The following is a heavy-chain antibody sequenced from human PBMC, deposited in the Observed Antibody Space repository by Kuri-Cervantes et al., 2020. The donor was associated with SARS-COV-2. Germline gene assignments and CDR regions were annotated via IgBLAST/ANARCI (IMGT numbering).Heavy chain of an antibody. CDR1: GDSISSSRYY. CDR2: MYYSGST. V-gene: IGHV4-39*01. CDR3: ARSWEDYYGSGSYPTFDY. D-gene: IGHD3-10*01. J-gene: IGHJ4*02. Sequence: SETLSLTGTVSGDSISSSRYYWGWIRQPPGKGLEWIGSMYYSGSTYYNPSLKSRLTISVDTSKNQFSLKLSSVTAADTAVYYCARSWEDYYGSGSYPTFDYWGQGTLVTVSS.